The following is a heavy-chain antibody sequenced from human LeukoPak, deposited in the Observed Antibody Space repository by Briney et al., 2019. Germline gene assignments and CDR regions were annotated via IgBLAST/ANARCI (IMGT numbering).Heavy chain of an antibody. V-gene: IGHV3-74*01. CDR1: GFTFSNYW. D-gene: IGHD2-15*01. CDR2: INSDVSST. Sequence: PGGSLRLSCAASGFTFSNYWMHWVRQAPGKGLVWVSRINSDVSSTSYADSVKGRFTISRDNAKNTLYLQMNSLRAEDTAVYYCAREGRGYCSGGSCYGPLRYWGQGTLVTVSS. CDR3: AREGRGYCSGGSCYGPLRY. J-gene: IGHJ4*02.